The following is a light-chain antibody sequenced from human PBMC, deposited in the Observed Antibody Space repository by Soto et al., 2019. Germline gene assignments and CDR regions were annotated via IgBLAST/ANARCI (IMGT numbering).Light chain of an antibody. J-gene: IGLJ1*01. Sequence: QSALTQTASVSGSPGQSITISCTGTSSDVGSYNLVSWYQQHPGKAPKLMIYEGSKRPSGVSNRFSGSKSDNTASLTISGLQAEDEADYYCCSYAGSSTYVFGTGTKLTVL. CDR2: EGS. V-gene: IGLV2-23*01. CDR1: SSDVGSYNL. CDR3: CSYAGSSTYV.